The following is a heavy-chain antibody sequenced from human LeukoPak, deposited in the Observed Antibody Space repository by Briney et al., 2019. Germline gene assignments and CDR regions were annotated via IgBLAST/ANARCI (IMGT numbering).Heavy chain of an antibody. Sequence: SETLSLTCTVSGGSISSYYWSWIRQPAGKGLEWIGRIYTSGSNNYNPSLKSRVTMSVDTSKNQFSLKLSSVTAADTAVYYCASGYNWNYGPLDAFDIWGQGTMVTVSS. CDR2: IYTSGSN. J-gene: IGHJ3*02. V-gene: IGHV4-4*07. CDR1: GGSISSYY. CDR3: ASGYNWNYGPLDAFDI. D-gene: IGHD1-7*01.